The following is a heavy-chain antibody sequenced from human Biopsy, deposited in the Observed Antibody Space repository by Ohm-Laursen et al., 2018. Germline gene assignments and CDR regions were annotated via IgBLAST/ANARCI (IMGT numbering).Heavy chain of an antibody. V-gene: IGHV3-33*08. Sequence: SLRLSCAASGFDFGSFGMHWVRQAPGKGLEWVAVIWYDGSNKYSADSVKGRFSISRDNSKNTVYLQMNSLRAADTAVYYCARDRYYGSESYYSHYNMDVWGQGTTVSVSS. D-gene: IGHD3-10*01. CDR2: IWYDGSNK. J-gene: IGHJ6*02. CDR1: GFDFGSFG. CDR3: ARDRYYGSESYYSHYNMDV.